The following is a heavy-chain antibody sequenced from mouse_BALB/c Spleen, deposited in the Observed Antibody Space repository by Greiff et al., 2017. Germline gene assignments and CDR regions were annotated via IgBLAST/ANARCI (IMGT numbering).Heavy chain of an antibody. V-gene: IGHV5-9-1*01. CDR3: ARDGYENWYFDV. Sequence: EVMLVESGGGLVKPGGSLKLSCAASGFTFSSYAMSWVRQTPEKRLEWVATISSGGSYTYYPDSVKGRFTISRDNAKNTLYLQMSSLRSEDTAMYYCARDGYENWYFDVWGAGTTVTVSS. J-gene: IGHJ1*01. CDR2: ISSGGSYT. CDR1: GFTFSSYA. D-gene: IGHD2-2*01.